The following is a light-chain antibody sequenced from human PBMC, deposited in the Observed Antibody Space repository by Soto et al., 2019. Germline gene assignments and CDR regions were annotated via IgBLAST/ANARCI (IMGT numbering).Light chain of an antibody. CDR1: QGISSY. CDR2: AAS. CDR3: QQYGSSPRT. V-gene: IGKV1-8*01. J-gene: IGKJ1*01. Sequence: AIRMTQSPSSLSASTGDRVTITCRASQGISSYLAWYQQKPGKAPKLLIYAASTLQSGVPSRFSGSGSGTDFTLTISCLQSEDFAVYCCQQYGSSPRTFGQGTKVDIK.